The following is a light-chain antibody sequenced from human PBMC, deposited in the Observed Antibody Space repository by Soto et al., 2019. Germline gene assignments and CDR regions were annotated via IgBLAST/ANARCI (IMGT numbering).Light chain of an antibody. CDR1: QSVSSSY. V-gene: IGKV3-20*01. Sequence: IVLTQSPGTLSLSPGERATLSCRASQSVSSSYLAWYQQKPGQAPRLLIYGASSRATVIPDRFSGSGSGTDFTLSISRREPEDFAVYYCQQYGSSPETFGEGTKVEIK. J-gene: IGKJ1*01. CDR2: GAS. CDR3: QQYGSSPET.